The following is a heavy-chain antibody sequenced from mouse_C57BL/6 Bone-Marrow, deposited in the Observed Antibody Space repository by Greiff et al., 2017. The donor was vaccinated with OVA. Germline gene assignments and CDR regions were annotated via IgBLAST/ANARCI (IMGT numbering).Heavy chain of an antibody. Sequence: EVKLVESGGGLVKPGGSLKLSCAASGFTFSDYGMHWVRQAPEKGLEWVAYISSGSSTIYYADTVKGRFTISRDNAKNTLFLQMTSLRSEDTAMYYCARGYWVEGYFDVWGTGTTVTVSS. J-gene: IGHJ1*03. V-gene: IGHV5-17*01. CDR3: ARGYWVEGYFDV. D-gene: IGHD4-1*01. CDR2: ISSGSSTI. CDR1: GFTFSDYG.